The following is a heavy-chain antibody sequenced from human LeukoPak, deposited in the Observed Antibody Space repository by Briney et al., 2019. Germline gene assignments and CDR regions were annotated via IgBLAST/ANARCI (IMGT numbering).Heavy chain of an antibody. CDR2: IYYSGST. D-gene: IGHD3-3*01. CDR3: ARDRIPWSGYFDY. CDR1: GGSISSYY. J-gene: IGHJ4*02. V-gene: IGHV4-59*01. Sequence: PSETPSLTCTVSGGSISSYYWSWIRQPPGKGLEWIGYIYYSGSTNYNPSLKSRVTISVDTSKNQFSLKLSSVTAADTAVYYCARDRIPWSGYFDYWGQGTLVTVSS.